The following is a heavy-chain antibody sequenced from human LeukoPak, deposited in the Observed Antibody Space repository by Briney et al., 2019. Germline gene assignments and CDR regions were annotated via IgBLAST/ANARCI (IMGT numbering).Heavy chain of an antibody. J-gene: IGHJ4*02. Sequence: PGGSLRLSCAASGFTFSSYSMNWVRQARGKGLEWVAVIWYDGSNKYYADSVKGRFTISRDNSKNTLYLQMNSLRAEDTAVYYCARDYGGNWVKIDYWGQGTLVTVSS. V-gene: IGHV3-33*08. CDR1: GFTFSSYS. D-gene: IGHD4-23*01. CDR2: IWYDGSNK. CDR3: ARDYGGNWVKIDY.